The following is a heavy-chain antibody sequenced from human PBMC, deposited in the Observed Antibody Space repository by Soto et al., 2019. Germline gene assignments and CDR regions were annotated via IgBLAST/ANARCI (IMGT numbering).Heavy chain of an antibody. CDR3: ARDLIPRVAGTSRPNFDY. J-gene: IGHJ4*02. Sequence: ASVKVSCTASGYTFTSYGISWVRQAPGQGLEWMGWISAYNGNTNYAQKLQGRVTMTTDTSTSTAYMELRSLRSDDTAVYYCARDLIPRVAGTSRPNFDYWGQGTLVTVSS. V-gene: IGHV1-18*01. CDR1: GYTFTSYG. CDR2: ISAYNGNT. D-gene: IGHD2-2*01.